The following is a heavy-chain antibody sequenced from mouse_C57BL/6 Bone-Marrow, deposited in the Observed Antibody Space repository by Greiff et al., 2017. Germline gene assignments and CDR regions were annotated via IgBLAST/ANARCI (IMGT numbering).Heavy chain of an antibody. CDR2: ISNGGGST. J-gene: IGHJ1*03. Sequence: ESGGGLVQPGGSLKLSCAASGFTFSDYYMYWVRQTPEKRLEWVAYISNGGGSTYYPDTVKGRFTISRDNAKNTLYLQMSRLKSEDTAMHYCARPIYYGSSWGFDVWGTGTTVTVSS. CDR3: ARPIYYGSSWGFDV. V-gene: IGHV5-12*01. CDR1: GFTFSDYY. D-gene: IGHD1-1*01.